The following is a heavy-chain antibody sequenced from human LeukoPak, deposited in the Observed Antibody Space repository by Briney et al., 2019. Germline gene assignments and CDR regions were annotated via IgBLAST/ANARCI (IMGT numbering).Heavy chain of an antibody. Sequence: ASVEVSCKASGYTFTSYYMRWVRQAPGQGLEWMGIINPSGGSTSYAQKFQGRVTMTRDMSTSTVYMELSSLRSEDTAVYYCARAVGATHFDYWGQGTLVTVSS. J-gene: IGHJ4*02. V-gene: IGHV1-46*01. CDR1: GYTFTSYY. D-gene: IGHD1-26*01. CDR3: ARAVGATHFDY. CDR2: INPSGGST.